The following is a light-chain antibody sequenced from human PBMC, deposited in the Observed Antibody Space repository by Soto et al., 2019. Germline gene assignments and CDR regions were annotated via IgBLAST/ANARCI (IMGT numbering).Light chain of an antibody. J-gene: IGLJ2*01. V-gene: IGLV2-8*01. Sequence: QSALTQPPSASGSPGQSVTISCTGTSSDVGGYNFVSWYQQHPGRAPRLMVSEVSKRPSGVPDRFSGSKSGNTASLTVSGLQAEDEADYYCSSYAGGNNLVLGGGTKLTVL. CDR2: EVS. CDR1: SSDVGGYNF. CDR3: SSYAGGNNLV.